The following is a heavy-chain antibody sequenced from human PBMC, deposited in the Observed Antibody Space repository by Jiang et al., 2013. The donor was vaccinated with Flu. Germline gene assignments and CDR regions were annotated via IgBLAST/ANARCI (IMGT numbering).Heavy chain of an antibody. V-gene: IGHV3-30*18. J-gene: IGHJ6*02. CDR3: AKGGDMDV. CDR1: DSTSVPMA. CDR2: HTSGGNAK. Sequence: GVVQPGRSLRLSWCSLVDSTSVPMACTWVRQAPGKGLEWVAIHTSGGNAKYYADSVKGRFTISRDNSKNTLYLQMNSLRPEDTAVYYCAKGGDMDVWGQGTTVTVSS.